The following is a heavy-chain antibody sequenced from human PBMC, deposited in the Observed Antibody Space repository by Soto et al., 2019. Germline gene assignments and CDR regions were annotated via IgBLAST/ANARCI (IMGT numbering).Heavy chain of an antibody. D-gene: IGHD3-22*01. J-gene: IGHJ6*04. CDR3: ARASYYDSSGYYGMDV. CDR2: IYHSGST. CDR1: AGSISSSNW. Sequence: QVQLQESGPGLVKPSGTLSLTCAVSAGSISSSNWWTWVRQSPGKGLEWIGEIYHSGSTNYNPSRSTRASVSVAKSTHQFSLKLTSVTAADTAVYYCARASYYDSSGYYGMDVWGKGTTVTVSS. V-gene: IGHV4-4*02.